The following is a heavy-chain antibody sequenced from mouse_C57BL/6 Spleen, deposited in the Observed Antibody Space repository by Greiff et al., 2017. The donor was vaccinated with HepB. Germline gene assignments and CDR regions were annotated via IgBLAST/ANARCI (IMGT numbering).Heavy chain of an antibody. CDR2: ISYDGSN. CDR3: ARIYYDYIFAY. J-gene: IGHJ3*01. CDR1: GYSITSGYY. V-gene: IGHV3-6*01. D-gene: IGHD2-4*01. Sequence: EVQLQESGPGLVKPSQSLSLTCSVTGYSITSGYYWNWIRQFPGNKLEWMGYISYDGSNNYNPSLKNRISITRDTSKNQFFLKLNSVTTEDTATYYCARIYYDYIFAYWGQGTLVTVSA.